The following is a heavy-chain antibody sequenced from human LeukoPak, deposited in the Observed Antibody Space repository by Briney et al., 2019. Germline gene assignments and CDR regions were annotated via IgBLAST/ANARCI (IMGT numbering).Heavy chain of an antibody. J-gene: IGHJ3*02. CDR3: ARSRLARLYGGNRRGAFDI. Sequence: PSETLSLTCTVSGGSISSSSYYWGWIRQPPGKGLEWIGRIYTSGSTNYNPSLKSRVTILVDTSKNQFSLKLSSVTAADTAVYYCARSRLARLYGGNRRGAFDIWGQGTMVTVSS. CDR2: IYTSGST. D-gene: IGHD4-23*01. V-gene: IGHV4-39*07. CDR1: GGSISSSSYY.